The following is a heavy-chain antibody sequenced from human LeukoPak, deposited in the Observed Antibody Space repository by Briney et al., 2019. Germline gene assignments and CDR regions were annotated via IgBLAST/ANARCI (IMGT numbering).Heavy chain of an antibody. Sequence: GGSLRLSCEGSGFSFSAYNMNWVRQAPGKGLESISYISSSSATIFYADSVKGRFTISRDNSNNTLYLQMNSLRAEDTAVYYCARDGPPYGSGRSYYYYYGMDVWGQGTTVTVSS. CDR3: ARDGPPYGSGRSYYYYYGMDV. CDR2: ISSSSATI. J-gene: IGHJ6*02. V-gene: IGHV3-48*01. CDR1: GFSFSAYN. D-gene: IGHD3-10*01.